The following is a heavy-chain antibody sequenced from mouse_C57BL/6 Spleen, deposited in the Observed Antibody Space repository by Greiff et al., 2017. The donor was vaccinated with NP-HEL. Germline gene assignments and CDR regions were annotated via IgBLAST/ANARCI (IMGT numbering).Heavy chain of an antibody. J-gene: IGHJ2*01. D-gene: IGHD4-1*01. CDR2: INYDGSST. CDR3: ARDVGLDY. V-gene: IGHV5-16*01. Sequence: EVKLVESEGGLVQPGSSMKLSCTASGFTFSDYYMAWVRQVPEKGLEWVANINYDGSSTYYLDSLKSRFIISRDNAMNILYLQMSSLKSEDTATYYCARDVGLDYWGQGTTLTVSS. CDR1: GFTFSDYY.